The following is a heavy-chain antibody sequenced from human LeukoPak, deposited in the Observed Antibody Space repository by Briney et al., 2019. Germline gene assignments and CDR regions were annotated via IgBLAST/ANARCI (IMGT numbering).Heavy chain of an antibody. CDR3: ARDGVEMATYYYYAMDV. CDR2: ISAYSGNT. Sequence: ASVKVSCKASGFTFTSYGFSWVPQAPGQGLEWMGWISAYSGNTNFAQKLQGRVTMTTDASTRTVYMELRSLRSDDTAVYYCARDGVEMATYYYYAMDVWGQGTTVTVSS. V-gene: IGHV1-18*04. D-gene: IGHD5-24*01. CDR1: GFTFTSYG. J-gene: IGHJ6*02.